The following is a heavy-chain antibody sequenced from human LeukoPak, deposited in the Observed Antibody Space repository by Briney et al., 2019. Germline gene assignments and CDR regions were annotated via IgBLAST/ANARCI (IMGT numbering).Heavy chain of an antibody. Sequence: SETLSLTCTVSGASISSSTYYWGWIRQPPGKGLEWIGSIHYSGSTYYNPSLKSRVTISVDTSKNQFSLKLSSVTAADTAVYYCAREGDGDAFDIWGQGTMVTVSS. V-gene: IGHV4-39*07. D-gene: IGHD5-24*01. J-gene: IGHJ3*02. CDR3: AREGDGDAFDI. CDR2: IHYSGST. CDR1: GASISSSTYY.